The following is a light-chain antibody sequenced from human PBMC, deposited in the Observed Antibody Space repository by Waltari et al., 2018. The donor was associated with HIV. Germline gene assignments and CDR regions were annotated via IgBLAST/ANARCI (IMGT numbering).Light chain of an antibody. Sequence: SYELTQAPSVSVSPGQTAKITCSGDALSQHYVYWYQQKPGKAPLMMIFKDSERPSEIPARFSASSSGSTSILTISGVQAEDEADYYCQSGHNSDSIFGGGTKLTVL. J-gene: IGLJ2*01. CDR2: KDS. V-gene: IGLV3-25*03. CDR3: QSGHNSDSI. CDR1: ALSQHY.